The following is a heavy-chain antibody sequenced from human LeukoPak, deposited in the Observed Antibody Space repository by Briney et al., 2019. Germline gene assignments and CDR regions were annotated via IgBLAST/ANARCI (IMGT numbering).Heavy chain of an antibody. CDR3: ARDPLDRSGWSSICDY. Sequence: PGGSLRLSCAASGFTFSSYAMHWVRQAPGKGLEGVAVISHDGNNKYYADSVKGRFTISRDNSKNTLDLQMNSLRAEDTAVYYCARDPLDRSGWSSICDYWGQGTLVTVSS. V-gene: IGHV3-30-3*01. CDR1: GFTFSSYA. J-gene: IGHJ4*02. CDR2: ISHDGNNK. D-gene: IGHD6-19*01.